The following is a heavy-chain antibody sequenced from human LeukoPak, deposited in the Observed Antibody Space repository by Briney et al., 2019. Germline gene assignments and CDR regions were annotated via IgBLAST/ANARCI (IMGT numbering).Heavy chain of an antibody. J-gene: IGHJ4*02. D-gene: IGHD4-17*01. V-gene: IGHV3-74*01. Sequence: GGSLRLSCAASGFTFSNYWMHWVRQAPGKGLVWVSRISGDGTGITFADSVKGRFSISRDNAKNTLYLQMNSPRAEDTAIYYCARRGGLGYGDLDYWGQGTLVTVSS. CDR2: ISGDGTGI. CDR3: ARRGGLGYGDLDY. CDR1: GFTFSNYW.